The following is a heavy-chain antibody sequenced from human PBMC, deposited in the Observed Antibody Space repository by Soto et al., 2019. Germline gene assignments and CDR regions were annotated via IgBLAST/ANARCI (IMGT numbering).Heavy chain of an antibody. CDR3: ARELGPYYDILTGYYYYYGMDV. D-gene: IGHD3-9*01. V-gene: IGHV3-30-3*01. CDR1: GFTFSSYA. J-gene: IGHJ6*02. Sequence: GGSLRLSCAASGFTFSSYAMHWVRQAPGKGLEWVAVISYDGSNKYYADSVKGRFTISRDNSKNTLYLQMNSLRAEDTAVYYRARELGPYYDILTGYYYYYGMDVWGQGTTVTVSS. CDR2: ISYDGSNK.